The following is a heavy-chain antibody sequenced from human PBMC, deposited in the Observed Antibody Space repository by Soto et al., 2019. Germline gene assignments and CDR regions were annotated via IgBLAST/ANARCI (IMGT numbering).Heavy chain of an antibody. D-gene: IGHD3-10*01. CDR3: VLWPPYYFDY. Sequence: GGSLRLSCAVSGFSFSSSGMSWVRQAPGKGLEWVSGISAGGDSADYADSVKGRFTISRDNSKNTLYLQMNSLRAEDTAVYYCVLWPPYYFDYWGQGTLVTVSS. V-gene: IGHV3-23*01. CDR2: ISAGGDSA. J-gene: IGHJ4*02. CDR1: GFSFSSSG.